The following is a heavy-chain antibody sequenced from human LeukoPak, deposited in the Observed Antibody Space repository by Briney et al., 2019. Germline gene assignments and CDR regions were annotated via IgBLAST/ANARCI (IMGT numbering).Heavy chain of an antibody. J-gene: IGHJ4*02. D-gene: IGHD5-12*01. CDR1: GFTVSSNY. Sequence: GGSLRLSCAASGFTVSSNYMSWVRQAPGKGLEWVSVIYSGGSTYYADSAKGRFTISRDNSKNTLYLQMNSLRAEDTAVYYCARGGYSGYDSVRRRVDYWGQGTLVTVSS. V-gene: IGHV3-66*01. CDR3: ARGGYSGYDSVRRRVDY. CDR2: IYSGGST.